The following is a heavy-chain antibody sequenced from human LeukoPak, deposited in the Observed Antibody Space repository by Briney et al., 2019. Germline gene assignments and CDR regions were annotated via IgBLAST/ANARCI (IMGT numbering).Heavy chain of an antibody. V-gene: IGHV1-8*01. CDR2: MNPNSGNT. J-gene: IGHJ6*02. CDR3: AGANIVVVPAALYYYYYGMDV. Sequence: ASVKVSCKASGYTFTSYDINWVRQATGQGLEWMGWMNPNSGNTGYAQKFQGRVTMTRNTSISTAYMELSSLRSEDTAVYYCAGANIVVVPAALYYYYYGMDVWGQGTTVTVSS. CDR1: GYTFTSYD. D-gene: IGHD2-2*01.